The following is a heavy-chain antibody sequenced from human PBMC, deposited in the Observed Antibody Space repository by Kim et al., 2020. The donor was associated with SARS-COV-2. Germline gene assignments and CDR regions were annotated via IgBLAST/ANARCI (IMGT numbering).Heavy chain of an antibody. CDR2: IYYSGST. J-gene: IGHJ4*02. Sequence: SETLSLTCTVSGGSISSSSYYWGWIRQPPGKGLEWIGSIYYSGSTYYNPSLKSRVTISVDTSKNQFSLKLSSVTAADTAVYYCARESWSSGWYDPGTDYWGQGTLVTVSS. D-gene: IGHD6-19*01. CDR1: GGSISSSSYY. CDR3: ARESWSSGWYDPGTDY. V-gene: IGHV4-39*07.